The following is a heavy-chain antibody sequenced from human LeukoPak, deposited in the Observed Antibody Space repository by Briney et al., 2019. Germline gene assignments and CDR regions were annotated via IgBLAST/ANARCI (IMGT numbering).Heavy chain of an antibody. CDR2: IVIGSGNT. CDR3: AARYSGYEIDY. D-gene: IGHD5-12*01. J-gene: IGHJ4*02. Sequence: SVTVSCTASGFTFTSSAMQRVRQPRGQRLELKGLIVIGSGNTNYAQKFQERVTITRDMSTSTAYMELSSLRSEDTAVYYCAARYSGYEIDYWGQGSLVTVSS. V-gene: IGHV1-58*02. CDR1: GFTFTSSA.